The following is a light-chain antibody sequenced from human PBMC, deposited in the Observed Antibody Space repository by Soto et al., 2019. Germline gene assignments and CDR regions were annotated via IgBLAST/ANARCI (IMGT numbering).Light chain of an antibody. V-gene: IGKV1-39*01. CDR1: QSISRS. J-gene: IGKJ2*01. Sequence: DIQMTQSPSYLSASMGDRVTITCRASQSISRSLNWYRQKPGKAPKLLIYAASSLQSGVPSRFSGSGSGTDFTLTISSLQPEDFATYYCQQSYSTFPTFGQGTKLEI. CDR3: QQSYSTFPT. CDR2: AAS.